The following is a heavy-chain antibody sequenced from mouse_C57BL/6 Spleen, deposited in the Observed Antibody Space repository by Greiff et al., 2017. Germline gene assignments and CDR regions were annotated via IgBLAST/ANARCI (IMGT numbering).Heavy chain of an antibody. Sequence: EVKLMESGGGLVKPGGSLKLSCAASGFTFSDYGMHWVSQAPEKGLEWVAYISSGSSTIYYADTVKGRFTISRDNAKNTLFLQMTSLRSEDTAMYYCARPSYYGSSYGDYFDYWGQGTTLTVSS. CDR3: ARPSYYGSSYGDYFDY. CDR1: GFTFSDYG. CDR2: ISSGSSTI. V-gene: IGHV5-17*01. J-gene: IGHJ2*01. D-gene: IGHD1-1*01.